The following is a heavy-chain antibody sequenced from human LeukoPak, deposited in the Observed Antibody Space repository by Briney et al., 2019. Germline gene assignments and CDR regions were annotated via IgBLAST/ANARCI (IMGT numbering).Heavy chain of an antibody. CDR2: IKQDGSEK. J-gene: IGHJ4*02. CDR1: GFTFSSYW. CDR3: ASPAASGSYYSFDY. V-gene: IGHV3-7*03. D-gene: IGHD3-10*01. Sequence: GGSLRLSCAASGFTFSSYWMSWVRQVPGKGRKGVANIKQDGSEKYYVDSVKGRFTISRDNAKNSLYLQMNSLRAEDTAVYYCASPAASGSYYSFDYWGQGTLVTVSS.